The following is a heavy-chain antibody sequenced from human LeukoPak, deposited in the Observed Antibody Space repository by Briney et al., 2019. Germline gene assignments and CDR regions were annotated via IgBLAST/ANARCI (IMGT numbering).Heavy chain of an antibody. D-gene: IGHD3-9*01. V-gene: IGHV3-11*04. CDR2: IGRSGTTI. CDR3: ARSGKIYFDWLLDY. J-gene: IGHJ4*02. Sequence: GGSLRLSCAASGFTFSGYYMSWIRKAPGKGLEWVSYIGRSGTTIHYADPVKGRFTSSWDNAKKSLYLQMNSLRAEDTAVYYCARSGKIYFDWLLDYWGQGTLVTVSS. CDR1: GFTFSGYY.